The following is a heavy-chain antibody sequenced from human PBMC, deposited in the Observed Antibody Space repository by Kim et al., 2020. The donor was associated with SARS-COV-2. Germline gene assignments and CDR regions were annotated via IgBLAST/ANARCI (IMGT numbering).Heavy chain of an antibody. CDR2: INHSGST. V-gene: IGHV4-34*01. J-gene: IGHJ5*02. Sequence: SETLSLTCAVYGGSFSDYYLSWIRQPPGKGLEWIGEINHSGSTNYNPYLKSRGTITVDTYNNKLPQKLSYVTAADTAVYYCARGTSLSSWDGARNRCDP. CDR1: GGSFSDYY. CDR3: ARGTSLSSWDGARNRCDP. D-gene: IGHD6-13*01.